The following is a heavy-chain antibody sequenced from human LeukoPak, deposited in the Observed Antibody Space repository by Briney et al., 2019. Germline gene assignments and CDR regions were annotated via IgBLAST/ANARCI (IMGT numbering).Heavy chain of an antibody. D-gene: IGHD5/OR15-5a*01. J-gene: IGHJ4*02. CDR1: GFTFNDYW. CDR3: VRDRTVSTILDY. Sequence: GGSLTLSCVGSGFTFNDYWIHWVRQAPGKGLVWVSAIKTDGSAMQYADSVKGRFAISRDNAKNTVYLQMNSLRDEDTAVYYCVRDRTVSTILDYWGQGTLDTVSS. CDR2: IKTDGSAM. V-gene: IGHV3-74*03.